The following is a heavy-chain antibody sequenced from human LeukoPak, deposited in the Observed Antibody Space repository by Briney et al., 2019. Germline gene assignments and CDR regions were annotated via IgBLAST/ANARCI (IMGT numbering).Heavy chain of an antibody. CDR3: ARDRAYSGNDATYFDY. CDR2: ISSDGSNK. Sequence: GGSLRLSCTASGFTFSNYSIHWVRQAPGKGLEGVAVISSDGSNKYYADSVKGRFTISRDNSKNTLFLQMNSLKTEDTALYYCARDRAYSGNDATYFDYWGQGTLVTVAS. V-gene: IGHV3-30-3*01. CDR1: GFTFSNYS. D-gene: IGHD5-12*01. J-gene: IGHJ4*02.